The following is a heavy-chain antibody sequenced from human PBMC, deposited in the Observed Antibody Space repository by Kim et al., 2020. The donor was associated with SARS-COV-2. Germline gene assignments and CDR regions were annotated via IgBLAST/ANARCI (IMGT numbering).Heavy chain of an antibody. V-gene: IGHV3-30*18. Sequence: GGSLRLSCAASGFTFSSYGMHWVRQAPGKGLEWVAVISYDGSNKYYADSVKGRFTISRDNSKNTLYLQMNSLRAEDTAVYYCAKGPYGDYGQYYFDYWGQGTLVTVSS. CDR3: AKGPYGDYGQYYFDY. J-gene: IGHJ4*02. D-gene: IGHD4-17*01. CDR1: GFTFSSYG. CDR2: ISYDGSNK.